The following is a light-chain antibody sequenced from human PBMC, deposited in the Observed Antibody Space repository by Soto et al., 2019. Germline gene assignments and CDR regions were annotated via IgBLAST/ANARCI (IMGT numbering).Light chain of an antibody. CDR3: QSYDSTLSGYV. CDR1: SSDVGGYNF. CDR2: EVT. V-gene: IGLV2-8*01. Sequence: QSVLTQPPSASGSPGQSVTISCTGTSSDVGGYNFVSWYQQYPGKAPKLIIYEVTKRPSGVPDRFSGSDSGTSASLAITGLRAEDEADYYCQSYDSTLSGYVFGTGTKVTV. J-gene: IGLJ1*01.